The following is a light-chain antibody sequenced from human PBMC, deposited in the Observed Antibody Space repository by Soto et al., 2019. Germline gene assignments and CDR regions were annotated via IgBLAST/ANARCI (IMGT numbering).Light chain of an antibody. J-gene: IGKJ4*01. CDR1: QSIMKY. V-gene: IGKV3-11*01. Sequence: DIVLTQSPATLSLSPGERATLSCRASQSIMKYLCWYQQKHGQAPRLLIYDASNRATGIPARFSGSGSGTDFPLTISSLEPEDFAVYYGQHRMNGLTFGGGTKVEIK. CDR2: DAS. CDR3: QHRMNGLT.